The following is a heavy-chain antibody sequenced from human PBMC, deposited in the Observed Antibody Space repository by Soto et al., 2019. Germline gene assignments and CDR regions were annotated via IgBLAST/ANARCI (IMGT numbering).Heavy chain of an antibody. D-gene: IGHD3-3*01. V-gene: IGHV3-23*01. CDR3: AKDFVSQSSINDFWSGCHYDY. CDR1: GFSFSSYG. Sequence: LRLSCEASGFSFSSYGVSWVRQAPGKGLEWISAISTSGSRTFYADSVKGRFTISRDISKNTLFLPMNSLRDEDTAVYYCAKDFVSQSSINDFWSGCHYDYWGQGTQVTVSS. J-gene: IGHJ4*02. CDR2: ISTSGSRT.